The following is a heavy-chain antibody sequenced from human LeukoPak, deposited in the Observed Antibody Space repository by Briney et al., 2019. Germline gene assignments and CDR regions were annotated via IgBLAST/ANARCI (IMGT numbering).Heavy chain of an antibody. D-gene: IGHD1-26*01. J-gene: IGHJ4*02. CDR1: GFIFTNYW. CDR3: ARSRERDYFDY. V-gene: IGHV3-7*01. CDR2: IKQDGSEK. Sequence: GGSLRLSCAASGFIFTNYWMGWVRQAPGKGLEWVANIKQDGSEKYYVDSVKGRFTISRDNAKNSLYLQMNSLRAEDTAVYYCARSRERDYFDYWGQGTLVTVSS.